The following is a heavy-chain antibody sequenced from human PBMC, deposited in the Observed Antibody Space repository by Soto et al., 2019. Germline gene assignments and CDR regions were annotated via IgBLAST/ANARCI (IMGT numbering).Heavy chain of an antibody. Sequence: PSETLSLTCTVSGGSISSYYWSWIRQPPGKGLEWIGYIYYSGSTNYNPSLKSRVTISVDTSKNQFSLKLSSVTAADTAVYYCARLRYSYGPRWWYFDLWGRGTLVTISS. CDR3: ARLRYSYGPRWWYFDL. J-gene: IGHJ2*01. CDR1: GGSISSYY. D-gene: IGHD5-18*01. CDR2: IYYSGST. V-gene: IGHV4-59*01.